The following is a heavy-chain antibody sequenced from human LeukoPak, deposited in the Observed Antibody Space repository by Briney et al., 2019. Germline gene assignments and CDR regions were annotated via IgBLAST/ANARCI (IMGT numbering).Heavy chain of an antibody. V-gene: IGHV3-21*01. CDR2: ISSSSSYI. CDR3: ARGPDIVLMVYAIHYYGMDV. J-gene: IGHJ6*02. CDR1: GFTFSSYS. D-gene: IGHD2-8*01. Sequence: GGSLRLSCAASGFTFSSYSMTWVRQAPGKGLEWVSSISSSSSYIYYADSVKGRFTISRDNAKNSLYLQMNSLRAEDTAVYYSARGPDIVLMVYAIHYYGMDVWGQGTTVTVSS.